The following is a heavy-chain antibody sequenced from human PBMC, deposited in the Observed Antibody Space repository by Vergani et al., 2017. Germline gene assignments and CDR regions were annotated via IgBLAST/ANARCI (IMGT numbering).Heavy chain of an antibody. V-gene: IGHV3-23*01. Sequence: EVQLLESGGRLVQPGGSLRLSCVASGFAFSRYAMSWVRQAPGKGLEWVSTLSASDRRTHYADSVKGRFTISRDISKNTLFLHMNSLRPEDTAVYYCAKVGRSEVAGTFGAFDIWGQGTMVTVSS. CDR1: GFAFSRYA. J-gene: IGHJ3*02. D-gene: IGHD6-19*01. CDR2: LSASDRRT. CDR3: AKVGRSEVAGTFGAFDI.